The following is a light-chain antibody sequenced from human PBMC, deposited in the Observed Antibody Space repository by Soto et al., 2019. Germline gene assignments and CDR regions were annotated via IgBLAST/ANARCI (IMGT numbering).Light chain of an antibody. CDR3: SSYAGSSNV. V-gene: IGLV2-8*01. Sequence: QSALTQPPSASGSPGQSVAISCTGTSSDVGGYNYVSWYQQHPGKAPKLMIYEVNKRPSGVPDRFSGSKSGNTASLTVSGLQAEDEADYYCSSYAGSSNVFGTGSQGHRP. J-gene: IGLJ1*01. CDR2: EVN. CDR1: SSDVGGYNY.